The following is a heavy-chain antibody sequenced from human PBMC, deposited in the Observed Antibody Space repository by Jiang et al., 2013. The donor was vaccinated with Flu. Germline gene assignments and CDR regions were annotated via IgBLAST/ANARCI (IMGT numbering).Heavy chain of an antibody. D-gene: IGHD3-22*01. CDR3: ARDQYPLYDSSGYEGNDAFDI. Sequence: QSGSELKKPGASVKVSCKASGYTFTSYAMNWVRQAPGQGLEWMGWINTDTGNPTYAQGFTRRFVFSLDTSVRTAYLQISSLKAEDTAVYYCARDQYPLYDSSGYEGNDAFDIWGQGTMVTVSS. CDR1: GYTFTSYA. V-gene: IGHV7-4-1*02. J-gene: IGHJ3*02. CDR2: INTDTGNP.